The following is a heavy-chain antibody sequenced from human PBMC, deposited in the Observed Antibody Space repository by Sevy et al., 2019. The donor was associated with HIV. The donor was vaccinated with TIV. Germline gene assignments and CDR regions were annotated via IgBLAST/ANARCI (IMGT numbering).Heavy chain of an antibody. J-gene: IGHJ4*02. CDR1: GFTVISNY. Sequence: GGSLRLSCAASGFTVISNYLSWVRQAPGKGLDWVSTIYSGGNTYYADSVKGRFTISRDGSKNTVYLQMKSLRVEDTAVYYCARHHYASGGYYFDSWGQGTLVTVSS. V-gene: IGHV3-66*04. CDR2: IYSGGNT. CDR3: ARHHYASGGYYFDS. D-gene: IGHD3-10*01.